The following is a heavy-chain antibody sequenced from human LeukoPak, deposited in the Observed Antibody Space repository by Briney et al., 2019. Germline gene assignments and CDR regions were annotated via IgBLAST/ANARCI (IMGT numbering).Heavy chain of an antibody. V-gene: IGHV5-51*01. D-gene: IGHD2-15*01. J-gene: IGHJ4*02. CDR3: ARRHTGYCSGGSCYFDF. Sequence: GESLNISCKGSGYSFTSYWIGRGRQMPGKGLGWMGIIYPGDSDTRYSPSFQVQVTISADKSISTPYLQWSSLKASDTAMYYCARRHTGYCSGGSCYFDFWDQGTLVTVTS. CDR2: IYPGDSDT. CDR1: GYSFTSYW.